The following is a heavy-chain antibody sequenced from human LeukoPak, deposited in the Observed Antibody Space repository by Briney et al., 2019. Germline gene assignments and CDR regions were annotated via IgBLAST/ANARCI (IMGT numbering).Heavy chain of an antibody. CDR1: GYSISSGYY. CDR2: IYHSGST. Sequence: SETLSLPFTVSGYSISSGYYWGWVRQPPGKGLEWVGSIYHSGSTYYNPSLKSRVTISVDTSKNRFSLKLSSVTAADTAVYYCARGWDCGGDCYYYWGQGTLVTVSS. V-gene: IGHV4-38-2*02. CDR3: ARGWDCGGDCYYY. D-gene: IGHD2-21*02. J-gene: IGHJ4*02.